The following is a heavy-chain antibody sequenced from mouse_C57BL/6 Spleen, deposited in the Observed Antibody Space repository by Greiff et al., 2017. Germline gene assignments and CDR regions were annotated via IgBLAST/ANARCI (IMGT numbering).Heavy chain of an antibody. CDR1: GFNIKDYY. Sequence: EVKLMESGAELVKPGASVKLSCTASGFNIKDYYMPWVKQRTEQGLEWIGRIDPEDGETKYAAKFQGKATITADTSSNTAYLPLSSLTSEDTAVYYWARYHYDYHFDYWGQGTTLTVSS. V-gene: IGHV14-2*01. D-gene: IGHD2-4*01. J-gene: IGHJ2*01. CDR2: IDPEDGET. CDR3: ARYHYDYHFDY.